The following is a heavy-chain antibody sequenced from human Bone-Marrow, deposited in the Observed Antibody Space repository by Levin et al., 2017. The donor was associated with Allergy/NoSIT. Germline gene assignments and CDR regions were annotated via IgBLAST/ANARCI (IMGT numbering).Heavy chain of an antibody. J-gene: IGHJ4*02. CDR1: GISVSSNY. V-gene: IGHV3-53*01. CDR2: MYSGGAT. D-gene: IGHD4-17*01. Sequence: GGSLRLSCAASGISVSSNYMSWVRQAPGKGLEWVSIMYSGGATHYAESVKGRFTISRDESNNTLFLQMNSLGSDDTAVYYCARGSFADYEVFDYWGQGTLVIVSS. CDR3: ARGSFADYEVFDY.